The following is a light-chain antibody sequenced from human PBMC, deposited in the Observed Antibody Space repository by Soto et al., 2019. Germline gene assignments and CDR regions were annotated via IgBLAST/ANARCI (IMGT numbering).Light chain of an antibody. CDR1: QSVSNNY. V-gene: IGKV3-20*01. J-gene: IGKJ1*01. Sequence: EIVLTQSPCTLSLSPGERATLSCRASQSVSNNYLAWYQQKPGQAPRLLIYGASNRATGIPDRFSGSGSGTDFTLTSSRLDPEDFAVYYCQQYGSSGTFGQGTKVEIK. CDR3: QQYGSSGT. CDR2: GAS.